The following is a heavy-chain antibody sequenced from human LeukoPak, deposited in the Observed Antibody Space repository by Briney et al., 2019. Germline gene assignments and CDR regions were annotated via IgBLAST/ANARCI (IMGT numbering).Heavy chain of an antibody. CDR3: ARAGKSITMIVVVGAFDI. D-gene: IGHD3-22*01. V-gene: IGHV1-46*01. CDR2: INPSGGST. J-gene: IGHJ3*02. CDR1: GYTFTSYY. Sequence: GASVKVSCKASGYTFTSYYMHWVRQAPGQGLEWMGMINPSGGSTSYAQKFQGRVTMTRDTSTSTVYMELSSLRSEDTAVYYCARAGKSITMIVVVGAFDIWGQGTMVTVSS.